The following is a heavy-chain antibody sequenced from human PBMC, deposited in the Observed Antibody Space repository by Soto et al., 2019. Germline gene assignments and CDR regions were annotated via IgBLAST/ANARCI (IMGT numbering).Heavy chain of an antibody. CDR2: ISAYNGNT. J-gene: IGHJ6*02. V-gene: IGHV1-18*04. CDR3: ARDRGYDFWSGYYYYGMDV. Sequence: ASVKVSCKASGYTFTSYGISWVRQAPGQGLEWMGWISAYNGNTNYTQKLQGRVTMTTDTSTSTAYMELRSLRSDDTAVYYCARDRGYDFWSGYYYYGMDVWGQGTTVTVSS. D-gene: IGHD3-3*01. CDR1: GYTFTSYG.